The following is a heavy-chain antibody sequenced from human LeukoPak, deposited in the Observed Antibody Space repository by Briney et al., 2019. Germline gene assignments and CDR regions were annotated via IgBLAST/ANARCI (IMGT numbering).Heavy chain of an antibody. CDR1: GFTFSSYS. V-gene: IGHV3-21*01. Sequence: GGSLRLSCAAFGFTFSSYSMNWVRLAPGKGLEWVSSITSSSSYIYYADSVKGRFTISRDNAKNSLYLQMNSLRAEDTAVYYCARDPSSGWYGYAFDVWGQGTMVTVSS. J-gene: IGHJ3*01. D-gene: IGHD6-19*01. CDR2: ITSSSSYI. CDR3: ARDPSSGWYGYAFDV.